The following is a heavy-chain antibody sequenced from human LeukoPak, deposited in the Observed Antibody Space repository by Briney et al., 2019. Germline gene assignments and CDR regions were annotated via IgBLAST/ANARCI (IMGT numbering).Heavy chain of an antibody. CDR3: ARAYYYGSGSYGLDY. D-gene: IGHD3-10*01. CDR1: GASISNYY. Sequence: SETLSLTCSVSGASISNYYWSWVRQPAGKGLEFIGLFYNSGSTNYNPSLKSRVTISVDTSKNQFSLKLTSVTAADTAVYYCARAYYYGSGSYGLDYWGQGTLVTVSS. CDR2: FYNSGST. J-gene: IGHJ4*02. V-gene: IGHV4-4*07.